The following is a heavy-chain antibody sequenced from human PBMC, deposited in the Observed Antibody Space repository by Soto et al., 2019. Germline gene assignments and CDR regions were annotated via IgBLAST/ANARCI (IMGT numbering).Heavy chain of an antibody. CDR2: VSASGSIT. CDR1: GFRFSNYD. J-gene: IGHJ5*02. V-gene: IGHV3-23*01. CDR3: AREGPPDIAWFDP. D-gene: IGHD2-15*01. Sequence: EVQVLESGGGLVQPGGSLRLSCAASGFRFSNYDMSWVRQAPGKGLEWVSGVSASGSITSYADSAKGRFTISRDNAKNTMFLQMNSLRAEDTAVYFCAREGPPDIAWFDPWGQGTLVSVSS.